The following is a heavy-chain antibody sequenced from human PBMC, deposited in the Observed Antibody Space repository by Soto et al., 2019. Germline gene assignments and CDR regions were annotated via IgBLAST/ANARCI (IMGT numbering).Heavy chain of an antibody. J-gene: IGHJ4*02. Sequence: PPENLSLTCTVSVGSISNYYWSWIRQPPGKGLEWIGYIYYSGSTNYNPSLKSRVTISLDTSKNQFSLKLSSVTAADTAVYYCTSGLGYSSTRYFYFHKWGQGTLVTVSS. V-gene: IGHV4-59*01. CDR2: IYYSGST. CDR3: TSGLGYSSTRYFYFHK. CDR1: VGSISNYY. D-gene: IGHD6-13*01.